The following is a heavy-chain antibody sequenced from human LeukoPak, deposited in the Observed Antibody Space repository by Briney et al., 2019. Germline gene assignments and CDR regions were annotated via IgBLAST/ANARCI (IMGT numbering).Heavy chain of an antibody. Sequence: PSETLSLTCAVYGGSFSGYYWSWIRQPPGKGLEWIGEINHSGSTNYNPSLKSRVTISVDTSKNQFSLKLSSVTAADTAVYYCARVCSSTSCYDDVFDIWGQGTMVTVSS. CDR2: INHSGST. CDR1: GGSFSGYY. J-gene: IGHJ3*02. V-gene: IGHV4-34*01. CDR3: ARVCSSTSCYDDVFDI. D-gene: IGHD2-2*01.